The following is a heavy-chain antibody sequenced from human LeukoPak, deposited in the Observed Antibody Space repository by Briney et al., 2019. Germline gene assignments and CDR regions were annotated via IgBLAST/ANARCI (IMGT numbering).Heavy chain of an antibody. Sequence: SETLSLTCTVSGGSISSGSYYRSWIRQPAGKGLEWIRRIYTSGSTNYNPSLKSRVTISVDTSKNQFSLKLSSVTAADTAVYYCARDQGYSGYEDYFDYWGQGTLVTVSS. CDR1: GGSISSGSYY. CDR3: ARDQGYSGYEDYFDY. V-gene: IGHV4-61*02. D-gene: IGHD5-12*01. J-gene: IGHJ4*02. CDR2: IYTSGST.